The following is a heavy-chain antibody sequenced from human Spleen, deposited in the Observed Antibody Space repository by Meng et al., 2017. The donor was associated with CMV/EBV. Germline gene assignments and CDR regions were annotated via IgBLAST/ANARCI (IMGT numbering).Heavy chain of an antibody. J-gene: IGHJ4*02. CDR3: ANLIAAPGRLHDY. D-gene: IGHD6-13*01. Sequence: GESLKISCVTSRFTFGGYWMSWVRQAPGKGLECVANIKEDGSEKNYVDSVRGRFTISRDNAKNSLYLQMNSLRAEDTAMYYCANLIAAPGRLHDYWGQGTLVTVSS. CDR1: RFTFGGYW. V-gene: IGHV3-7*03. CDR2: IKEDGSEK.